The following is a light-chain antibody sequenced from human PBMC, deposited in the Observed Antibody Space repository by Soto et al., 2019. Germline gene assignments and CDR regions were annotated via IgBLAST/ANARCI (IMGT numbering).Light chain of an antibody. CDR3: QQYNNWPLT. J-gene: IGKJ4*01. Sequence: EIVMTQSPATLSVSPGERATLSCRASQSFSSNLAWYQQKPGQAPRLLIYGASTRAIGIPARFSCSGSGTEFTLTISSLQSEDFAVYYCQQYNNWPLTFGGGTKVEIK. V-gene: IGKV3-15*01. CDR1: QSFSSN. CDR2: GAS.